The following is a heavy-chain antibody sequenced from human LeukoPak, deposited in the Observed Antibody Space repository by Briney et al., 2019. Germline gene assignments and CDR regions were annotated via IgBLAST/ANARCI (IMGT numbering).Heavy chain of an antibody. J-gene: IGHJ4*02. D-gene: IGHD4-17*01. CDR2: IWYDGSNK. CDR3: AKVVEGGYGADY. Sequence: PGGSLRLSCAASGFTFSSYGMHWVRQAPGKGLEWVAIIWYDGSNKYYADSVRGRFTISRDNLKNTLYLQMDSLRAEDTAVYYCAKVVEGGYGADYWGQGTLVTVSS. CDR1: GFTFSSYG. V-gene: IGHV3-33*06.